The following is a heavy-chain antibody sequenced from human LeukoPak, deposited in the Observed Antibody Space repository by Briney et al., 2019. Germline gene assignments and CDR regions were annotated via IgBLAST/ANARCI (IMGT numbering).Heavy chain of an antibody. CDR1: GFTFSSYE. CDR2: ISSSGSTI. V-gene: IGHV3-48*03. D-gene: IGHD2-15*01. J-gene: IGHJ6*02. Sequence: GRSLRLSCAASGFTFSSYEMNWVRQAPGKGLEWVSYISSSGSTIYYADSVKGRFTISRDNAKNSLYLQMNSLRAEDTAVYYCASARCSGGSCYDYGMDVWGQGTTVTVSS. CDR3: ASARCSGGSCYDYGMDV.